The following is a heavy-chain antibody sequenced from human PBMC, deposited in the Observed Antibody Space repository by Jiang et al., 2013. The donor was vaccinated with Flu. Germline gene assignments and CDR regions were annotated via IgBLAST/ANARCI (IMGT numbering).Heavy chain of an antibody. CDR2: INHSGIA. CDR3: ARHMESSTSCYAY. J-gene: IGHJ4*02. V-gene: IGHV4-34*01. CDR1: GGSFSGFY. D-gene: IGHD2-2*01. Sequence: LLKPSETLSLTYAVYGGSFSGFYWSWIRQPPGKGLEWIGEINHSGIANYKSSLKSRVTISVDTSKNQFSLKLTSVTAADTATYYCARHMESSTSCYAYWGQGTLVTVSS.